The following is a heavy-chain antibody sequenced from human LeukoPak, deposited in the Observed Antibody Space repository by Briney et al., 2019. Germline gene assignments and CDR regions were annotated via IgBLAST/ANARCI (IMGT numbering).Heavy chain of an antibody. Sequence: GGSLRLSCAASGFTFSSYAMSWVCQAPGKRLEWVSAISGSGGSTYYADSVKGRFTISRDNSRDTLYLQMNSLRAEDTAVYYCAKGYYDYVWGSYYFDYWGQGTLVTVSS. V-gene: IGHV3-23*01. J-gene: IGHJ4*02. D-gene: IGHD3-16*01. CDR1: GFTFSSYA. CDR2: ISGSGGST. CDR3: AKGYYDYVWGSYYFDY.